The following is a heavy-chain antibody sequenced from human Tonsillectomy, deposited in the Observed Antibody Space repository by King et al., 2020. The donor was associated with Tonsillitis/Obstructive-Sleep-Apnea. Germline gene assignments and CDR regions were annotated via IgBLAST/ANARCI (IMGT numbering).Heavy chain of an antibody. CDR1: GASISSSDYY. CDR2: IYYDGTT. Sequence: QLQESGPGLVKPSETLSLTCSVSGASISSSDYYWAWIRQPPGKGLEWIGSIYYDGTTYYTPSLKSRLTISVDTSRNRFSLKLSSVTAADTAVYYCARQVGGSLSSYYYYFDYWGQGALVTVSS. CDR3: ARQVGGSLSSYYYYFDY. D-gene: IGHD3-10*01. V-gene: IGHV4-39*01. J-gene: IGHJ4*02.